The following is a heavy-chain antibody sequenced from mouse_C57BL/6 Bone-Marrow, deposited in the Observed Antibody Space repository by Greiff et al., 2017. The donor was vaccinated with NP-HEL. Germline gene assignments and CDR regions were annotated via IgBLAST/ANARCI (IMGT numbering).Heavy chain of an antibody. V-gene: IGHV5-4*01. D-gene: IGHD2-2*01. CDR2: ISDGGSYT. Sequence: EVQLVESGGGLVKPGGSLKLSCAASGFTFSSYAMSWVRQTPEKRLEWVATISDGGSYTYYPDNVKGRFTISRDNAKNNLYLQMSQLKSEDTAMYYCARGEMVTTGYYFDYWGQGTTLTVSS. CDR1: GFTFSSYA. J-gene: IGHJ2*01. CDR3: ARGEMVTTGYYFDY.